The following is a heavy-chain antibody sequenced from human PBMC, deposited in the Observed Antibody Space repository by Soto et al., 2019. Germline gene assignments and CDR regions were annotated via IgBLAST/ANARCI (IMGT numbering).Heavy chain of an antibody. CDR1: GGTFSSYA. CDR2: IIPIFGTA. V-gene: IGHV1-69*13. J-gene: IGHJ3*02. Sequence: SVKVSCKASGGTFSSYAISWVRQAPGQGLEWMGGIIPIFGTANYAQKFQGRVTITADESTSTAYMELSSLRSEDTAVYYCARQSDTNYGDYVVGYAFDIWGQGTMVTVSS. D-gene: IGHD4-17*01. CDR3: ARQSDTNYGDYVVGYAFDI.